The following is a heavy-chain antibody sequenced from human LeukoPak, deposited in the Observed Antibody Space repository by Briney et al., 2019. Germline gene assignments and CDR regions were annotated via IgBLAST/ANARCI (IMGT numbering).Heavy chain of an antibody. V-gene: IGHV3-33*01. CDR3: ARGRHEGIAAFFDY. CDR1: GFIFSSYG. CDR2: IWYDGSNK. D-gene: IGHD6-13*01. Sequence: GRSLRLSCGASGFIFSSYGMHWVRQAPGKGLEWVAVIWYDGSNKYYADSVKGRFTISRDNSKNTLYLQMNSLRAEDTAVYYCARGRHEGIAAFFDYWGQGTLVTVSS. J-gene: IGHJ4*02.